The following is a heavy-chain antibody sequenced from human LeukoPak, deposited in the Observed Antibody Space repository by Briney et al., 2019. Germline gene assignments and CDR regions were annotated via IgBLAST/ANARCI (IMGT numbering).Heavy chain of an antibody. J-gene: IGHJ6*03. D-gene: IGHD1-26*01. CDR2: ISGSGGST. CDR3: AKDPGGELARYYYYMDV. CDR1: GFTFSSYA. V-gene: IGHV3-23*01. Sequence: GGSLRLSCAASGFTFSSYAMSWVRQAPGKGLEWVSAISGSGGSTYYADSVKGRFTISRDNSKNTLYLQMNSLRAEDTAVYYCAKDPGGELARYYYYMDVWGKGTTVTVSS.